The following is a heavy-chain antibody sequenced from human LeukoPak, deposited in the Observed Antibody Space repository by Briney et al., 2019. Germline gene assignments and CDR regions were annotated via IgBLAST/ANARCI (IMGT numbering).Heavy chain of an antibody. V-gene: IGHV3-21*01. D-gene: IGHD2-2*01. CDR2: ISSSSSYI. CDR1: GFTFSSYS. Sequence: GGSLRLSCAASGFTFSSYSMNWVRQAPGKGLEWVSSISSSSSYIYYAGSVKGRFTISRDNAKNSLYLQMNSLRAEDTAVYYCARDIVVVPAAIYYYYYYGMDVWGKGTTVTVSS. J-gene: IGHJ6*04. CDR3: ARDIVVVPAAIYYYYYYGMDV.